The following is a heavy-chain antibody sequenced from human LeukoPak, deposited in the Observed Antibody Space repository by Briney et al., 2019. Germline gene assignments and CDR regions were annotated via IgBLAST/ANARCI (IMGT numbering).Heavy chain of an antibody. Sequence: GGSLRLSCAASGFTFSNAWMSWVRQAPGRGLEWVGRIKSKTDGGTTDYAAPVKGRFTISRDDSKNTLYLQMNSLRAEDTAVYYCARDLGGELLHTWGQGTLVTVSS. D-gene: IGHD3-10*01. CDR1: GFTFSNAW. CDR2: IKSKTDGGTT. J-gene: IGHJ5*02. CDR3: ARDLGGELLHT. V-gene: IGHV3-15*01.